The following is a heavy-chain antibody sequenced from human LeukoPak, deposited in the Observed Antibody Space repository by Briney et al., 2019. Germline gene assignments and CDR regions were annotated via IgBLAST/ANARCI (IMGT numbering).Heavy chain of an antibody. Sequence: GGSLRLSCAASGFTFSSYWMSWVRQAPGKGLEWVANIKQDGSEKYYVDSVKGRFTISRDNAKNSLYLQMNSLRAEDTAVYYCAKPHGWLVPIDAFDIWGQGTMVTVSS. V-gene: IGHV3-7*01. CDR2: IKQDGSEK. CDR3: AKPHGWLVPIDAFDI. D-gene: IGHD6-19*01. CDR1: GFTFSSYW. J-gene: IGHJ3*02.